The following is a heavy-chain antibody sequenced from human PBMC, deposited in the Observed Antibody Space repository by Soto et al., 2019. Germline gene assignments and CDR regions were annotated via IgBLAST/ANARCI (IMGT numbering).Heavy chain of an antibody. CDR1: GFSFSSYA. V-gene: IGHV3-23*01. Sequence: PGGSLRLSCAASGFSFSSYAMSWVRQAPGKGLEWVSAISGSGGSTYYADSVKGRFTISRDNSKNTLYLQMNSLRAEDTAVYYCAKDLQIAAAGIEFAFDIWAQGTMVTVSS. CDR2: ISGSGGST. CDR3: AKDLQIAAAGIEFAFDI. J-gene: IGHJ3*02. D-gene: IGHD6-13*01.